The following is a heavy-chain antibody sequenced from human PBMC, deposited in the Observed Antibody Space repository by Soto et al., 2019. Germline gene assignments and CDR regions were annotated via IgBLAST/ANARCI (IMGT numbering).Heavy chain of an antibody. D-gene: IGHD2-8*01. CDR3: ARGLGPRSNGVCYRGGCYYYGMDV. V-gene: IGHV4-34*01. Sequence: QVQLQQWGAGLLKPSETLSLTCAVYGGSFSGYYWSWIRQPPGKGLEWIGEVNHSGSTNYNPSLKSRVTISVDTSKNQFSLKLSSVTAADTAVYYCARGLGPRSNGVCYRGGCYYYGMDVWGQGTTVTVSS. CDR1: GGSFSGYY. J-gene: IGHJ6*02. CDR2: VNHSGST.